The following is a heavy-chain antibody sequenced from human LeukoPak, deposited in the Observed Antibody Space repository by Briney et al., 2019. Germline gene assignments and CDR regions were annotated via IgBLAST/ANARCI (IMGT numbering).Heavy chain of an antibody. D-gene: IGHD6-13*01. Sequence: PGGSLRLSCAASGFTFSSYWMSWVRQAPGKGLEWVANIKQDGSEKYYVDSVRGRFTISRDNAKNSLYLQMNSLRAEDTAVYYCAGGPPAAGTVFDYWGQGTLVTVSS. CDR2: IKQDGSEK. J-gene: IGHJ4*02. CDR3: AGGPPAAGTVFDY. V-gene: IGHV3-7*03. CDR1: GFTFSSYW.